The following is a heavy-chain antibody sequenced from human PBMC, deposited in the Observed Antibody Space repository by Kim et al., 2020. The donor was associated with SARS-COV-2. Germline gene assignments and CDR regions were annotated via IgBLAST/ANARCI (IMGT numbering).Heavy chain of an antibody. CDR3: ARGIPVAGDYYYGMDV. J-gene: IGHJ6*02. CDR2: IYYSGST. D-gene: IGHD6-19*01. CDR1: GGSISSYY. V-gene: IGHV4-59*01. Sequence: SETLSLTCTVSGGSISSYYWSWIRQLPGKGLEWIGYIYYSGSTNYNPSLKSRVTISVDTSKNQFSLKLSSVTAADTAVYYCARGIPVAGDYYYGMDVWGQGTTVTVSS.